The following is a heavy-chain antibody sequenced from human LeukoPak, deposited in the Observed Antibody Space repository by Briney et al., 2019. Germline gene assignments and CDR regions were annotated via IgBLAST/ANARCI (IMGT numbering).Heavy chain of an antibody. J-gene: IGHJ4*02. CDR2: ISYDGSNI. V-gene: IGHV3-30*03. CDR3: ARGSAALYYFDF. D-gene: IGHD2-2*01. CDR1: GFTFSTYG. Sequence: GGSLRLSCAASGFTFSTYGMHWVRQAPGKGLEWVAVISYDGSNIYYADSVRGRFTISRDNSRDTLSLQMNSLRPEDTAVYYCARGSAALYYFDFWGQGTLVTVSS.